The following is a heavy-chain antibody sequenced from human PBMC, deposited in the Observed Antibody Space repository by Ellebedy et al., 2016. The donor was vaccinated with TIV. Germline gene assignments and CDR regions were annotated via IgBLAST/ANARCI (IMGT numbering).Heavy chain of an antibody. CDR2: IKGDGSKK. CDR3: ARDVGKWAIDY. CDR1: GFTFGDYA. J-gene: IGHJ4*02. D-gene: IGHD1-26*01. Sequence: GESLKISXAASGFTFGDYAVSWVRQAPGKGLEWVAKIKGDGSKKYHVDSLKGRFTISRDNAKNTLYLQMDTLRAEDTAIYYCARDVGKWAIDYWGQGTLVTVSS. V-gene: IGHV3-7*03.